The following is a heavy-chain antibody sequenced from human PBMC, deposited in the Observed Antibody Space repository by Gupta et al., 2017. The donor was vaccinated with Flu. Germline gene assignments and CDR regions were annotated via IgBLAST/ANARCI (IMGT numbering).Heavy chain of an antibody. CDR1: GFTFSDYY. V-gene: IGHV3-11*01. CDR2: ISSSGSTI. J-gene: IGHJ4*02. Sequence: QVQLVESGGGLVKPGGSLRLSCAASGFTFSDYYMSWIRPAPGKGLGWVSYISSSGSTIYYADSVKGRFTISRDNAKNSLYLQMNSLRAEDTAVYYCARDYDSSSWYDEDANDYWGQGTLVTVSS. D-gene: IGHD6-13*01. CDR3: ARDYDSSSWYDEDANDY.